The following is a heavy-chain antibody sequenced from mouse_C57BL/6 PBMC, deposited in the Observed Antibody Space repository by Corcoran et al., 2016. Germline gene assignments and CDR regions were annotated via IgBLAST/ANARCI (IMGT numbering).Heavy chain of an antibody. CDR1: GFSLSTSGMG. CDR2: IYWDDDK. CDR3: ARVGGYYGSSYLYYFDY. V-gene: IGHV8-12*01. J-gene: IGHJ2*01. Sequence: QVTLKESGPGILQSSQTLSLTCSFSGFSLSTSGMGVSWIRQPSGKGLEWLAHIYWDDDKRYNPSLKSRLTISKDTSRNQVFLKITSVDTADTATYYCARVGGYYGSSYLYYFDYWGQGTTLTVSS. D-gene: IGHD1-1*01.